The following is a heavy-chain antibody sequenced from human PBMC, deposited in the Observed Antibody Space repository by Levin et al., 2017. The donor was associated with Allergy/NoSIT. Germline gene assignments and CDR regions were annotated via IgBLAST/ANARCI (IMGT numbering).Heavy chain of an antibody. D-gene: IGHD6-13*01. CDR3: TKASGAGGTGLLDY. CDR1: GFSIGDYA. CDR2: ISWNSGRI. V-gene: IGHV3-9*01. J-gene: IGHJ4*02. Sequence: QSGGSLRLSCVVSGFSIGDYAMHWVRQAPGKGLEWVSGISWNSGRIDYADSVQGRFTVSRDTAKNSLYLQMNSLRVEDTAYYYCTKASGAGGTGLLDYWGQGTLVTVSS.